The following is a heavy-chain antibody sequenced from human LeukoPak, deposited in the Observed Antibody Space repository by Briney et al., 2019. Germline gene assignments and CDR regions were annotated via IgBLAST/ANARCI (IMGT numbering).Heavy chain of an antibody. CDR2: IKSEGGT. CDR3: ARAPSELGGYYPEYFRH. D-gene: IGHD3-22*01. V-gene: IGHV3-74*01. J-gene: IGHJ1*01. Sequence: HPGGSLRLSCAASGFTFSTYWMHWVRQAPGKGLVWVSRIKSEGGTNYADFVKGRFTISRDNANTPLSLQTKSLRPEHTGVYYCARAPSELGGYYPEYFRHWGQGTLVTVSS. CDR1: GFTFSTYW.